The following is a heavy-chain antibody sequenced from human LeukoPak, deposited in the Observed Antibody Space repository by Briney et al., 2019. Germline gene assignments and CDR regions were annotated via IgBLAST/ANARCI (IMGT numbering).Heavy chain of an antibody. CDR3: ARWSGVVGTARGWYFDL. D-gene: IGHD1-26*01. CDR2: IYHSGSA. Sequence: SETLSLTCAVSGGSIGSSNWWSWVRQPPGKGLEWIGEIYHSGSANYNPSLKSRVTISVDKSNNQFSLKLNSVTAADTAVYYCARWSGVVGTARGWYFDLWGRGTLVTVSS. V-gene: IGHV4-4*02. J-gene: IGHJ2*01. CDR1: GGSIGSSNW.